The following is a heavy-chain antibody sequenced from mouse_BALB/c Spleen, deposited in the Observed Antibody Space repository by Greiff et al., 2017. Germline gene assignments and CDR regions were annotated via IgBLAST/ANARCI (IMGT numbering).Heavy chain of an antibody. Sequence: QVQLKQSGAELVKPGASVKLSCKASGYTFTSYYMYWVKQRPGQGLEWIGEINPSNGGTNFNEKFKSKATLTVDKSSSTAYMQLSSLTSEDSAVYYCTRQGWGFYYFDYWGQGTTLTVSS. CDR2: INPSNGGT. V-gene: IGHV1S81*02. CDR3: TRQGWGFYYFDY. CDR1: GYTFTSYY. J-gene: IGHJ2*01. D-gene: IGHD1-1*02.